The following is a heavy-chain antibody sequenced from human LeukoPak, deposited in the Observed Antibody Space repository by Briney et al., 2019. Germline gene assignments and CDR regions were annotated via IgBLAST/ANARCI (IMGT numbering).Heavy chain of an antibody. J-gene: IGHJ6*03. CDR1: GFTFSSYT. Sequence: PGGSLRLSCAASGFTFSSYTMKWVRQAPGKGLEWVSSISSSSSYIYYADSVKGRFTISRDNAKNSLFLQMNSLRAEDTAVYFCARATWDPNHYYYMDVWGKGTTVTISS. CDR2: ISSSSSYI. D-gene: IGHD1-26*01. CDR3: ARATWDPNHYYYMDV. V-gene: IGHV3-21*01.